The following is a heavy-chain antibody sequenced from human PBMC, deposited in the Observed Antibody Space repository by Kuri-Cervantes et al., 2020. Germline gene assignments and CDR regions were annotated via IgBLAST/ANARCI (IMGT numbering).Heavy chain of an antibody. Sequence: GESLKISCAASGFTFSSYCMSWVRQAPGKGLEWVANIKQDGSEKYYADSVKGRFTISRDNAKNSLYLQMNSLRAEDTALYYCAKDIGGQYSYARNYYYGMDVWGQGTTVTVSS. CDR2: IKQDGSEK. J-gene: IGHJ6*02. CDR1: GFTFSSYC. D-gene: IGHD5-18*01. CDR3: AKDIGGQYSYARNYYYGMDV. V-gene: IGHV3-7*03.